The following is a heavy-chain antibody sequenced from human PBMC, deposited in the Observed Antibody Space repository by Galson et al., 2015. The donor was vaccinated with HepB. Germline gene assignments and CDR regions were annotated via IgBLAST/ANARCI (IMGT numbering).Heavy chain of an antibody. D-gene: IGHD1/OR15-1a*01. J-gene: IGHJ4*02. CDR1: XXXXNXXX. V-gene: IGHV5-51*01. CDR3: ARHVHNNRWSXFDS. Sequence: QSGAEVKEPGESLXXXXXGXXXXXNXXXIAXXRQMPGXXLEWMGXIYXXXXXXXXSPSFKGQVTMAVDKSVNTVYLQWSSLKASDTAVYXCARHVHNNRWSXFDSWGQGTPVTVSS. CDR2: IYXXXXXX.